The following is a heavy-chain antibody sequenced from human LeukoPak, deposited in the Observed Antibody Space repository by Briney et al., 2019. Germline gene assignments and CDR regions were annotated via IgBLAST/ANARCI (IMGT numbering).Heavy chain of an antibody. CDR2: IYSGGST. J-gene: IGHJ4*02. CDR3: ARDGSGYSSGWYDY. D-gene: IGHD6-19*01. V-gene: IGHV3-66*01. CDR1: GFTVSSNY. Sequence: PGGSLRLSCAASGFTVSSNYMSWVRQAPGKGLEWVSVIYSGGSTYYADSVKGRFTISRDNSKNTLYLQMNSLRAEDTAVYYCARDGSGYSSGWYDYWGQGTLITVSS.